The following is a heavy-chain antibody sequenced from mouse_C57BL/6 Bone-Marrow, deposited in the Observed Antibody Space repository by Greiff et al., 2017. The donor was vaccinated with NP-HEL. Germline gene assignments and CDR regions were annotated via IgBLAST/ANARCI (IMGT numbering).Heavy chain of an antibody. CDR3: ARYGPGAMDY. V-gene: IGHV1-63*01. J-gene: IGHJ4*01. CDR2: IYPGGGYT. CDR1: GYTFTNYW. D-gene: IGHD1-1*01. Sequence: VNVVESGAELVRPGTSVKMSCKASGYTFTNYWIGWAKQRPGHGLEWIGDIYPGGGYTNYNEKFKGKATLTADKSSSTAYMQFSSLTSEDSAIYYCARYGPGAMDYWGQGTSVTVSS.